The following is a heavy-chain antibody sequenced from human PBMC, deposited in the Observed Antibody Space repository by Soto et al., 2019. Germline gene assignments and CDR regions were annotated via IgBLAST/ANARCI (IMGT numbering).Heavy chain of an antibody. Sequence: SETLSLTCAVYGGSFSGYYWSWIRQPPGKGLEWIGEINHSGSTNYNPSLKSRVTISVDTSKNQFSLKLSSVTAADTAVYYCARGGKRIASRSRERDVLRYFDWPPPWGWFDPWGQGTLVTVS. D-gene: IGHD3-9*01. CDR1: GGSFSGYY. J-gene: IGHJ5*02. V-gene: IGHV4-34*01. CDR2: INHSGST. CDR3: ARGGKRIASRSRERDVLRYFDWPPPWGWFDP.